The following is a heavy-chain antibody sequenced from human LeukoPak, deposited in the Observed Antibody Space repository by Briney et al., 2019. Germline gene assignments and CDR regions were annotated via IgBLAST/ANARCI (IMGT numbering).Heavy chain of an antibody. D-gene: IGHD6-19*01. CDR1: GGSISSGSYY. V-gene: IGHV4-61*02. Sequence: SQTLSLTCTVSGGSISSGSYYWSWIRQPAGKGLEWIGRIYTSGSTNYNPSLKSRVTISVDSSKNQFSLKLSSVTAADTAVYYCARGYSSGWYQDAFDIWGQGTMVTVSS. CDR2: IYTSGST. J-gene: IGHJ3*02. CDR3: ARGYSSGWYQDAFDI.